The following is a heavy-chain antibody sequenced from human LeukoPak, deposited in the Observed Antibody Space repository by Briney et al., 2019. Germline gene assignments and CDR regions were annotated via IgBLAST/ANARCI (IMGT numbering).Heavy chain of an antibody. J-gene: IGHJ6*03. V-gene: IGHV3-11*06. CDR1: GFTFSDYY. Sequence: PGGSLRLSCAASGFTFSDYYMSWIRQAPGKGLEWVSSISSSSSYIYYADSVKGRFTISRDNAKNSLYLQMNSLRAEDTAVYYCARVGVDTAMVYYYYMDVWGKGTTVTVSS. D-gene: IGHD5-18*01. CDR2: ISSSSSYI. CDR3: ARVGVDTAMVYYYYMDV.